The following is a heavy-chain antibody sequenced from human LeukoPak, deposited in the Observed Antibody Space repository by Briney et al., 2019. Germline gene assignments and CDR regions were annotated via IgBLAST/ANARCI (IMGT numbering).Heavy chain of an antibody. Sequence: GRSLCFSSAAYCFTFFYIDWQRHRQAPGKGLKWVAVIWYDGSNKYYADSVKGRFTIARDNSKNTMYMQMDRLTCEDTALYYSARGLLSLSRGHYYCDYWGQGTLVTVSS. CDR2: IWYDGSNK. CDR3: ARGLLSLSRGHYYCDY. D-gene: IGHD3-22*01. J-gene: IGHJ4*02. V-gene: IGHV3-33*01. CDR1: CFTFFYID.